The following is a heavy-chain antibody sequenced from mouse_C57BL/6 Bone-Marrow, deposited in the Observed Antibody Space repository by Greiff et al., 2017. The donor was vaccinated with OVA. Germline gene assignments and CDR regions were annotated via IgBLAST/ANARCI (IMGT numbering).Heavy chain of an antibody. J-gene: IGHJ2*01. Sequence: EVQLQQSGPELVKPGASVKIPCKASGYTFTDYNMDWVKQSHGKSLEWIGDINPNNGGTIYNQKFKGKATLTVDKSSSTAYMELRSLTSEDTAVYYCARHDGSGVFDYWGQGTTLTVSS. CDR2: INPNNGGT. V-gene: IGHV1-18*01. D-gene: IGHD3-2*02. CDR1: GYTFTDYN. CDR3: ARHDGSGVFDY.